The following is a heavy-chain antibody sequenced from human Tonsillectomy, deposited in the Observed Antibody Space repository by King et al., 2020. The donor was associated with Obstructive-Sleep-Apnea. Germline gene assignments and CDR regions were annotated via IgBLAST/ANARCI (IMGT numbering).Heavy chain of an antibody. CDR1: GDSISDYY. J-gene: IGHJ4*02. CDR3: ARHRGVEDYGGYGDYFDY. D-gene: IGHD5-12*01. V-gene: IGHV4-59*08. CDR2: MYYSGNN. Sequence: QLQESGPGLVKPSETLSLTCTVSGDSISDYYWSWIRQPPGKGLEWIGYMYYSGNNNYNPSLKSRVTISVNTSKIQFSLRLGSVTAADTAVYYCARHRGVEDYGGYGDYFDYWGQGTPVTVSS.